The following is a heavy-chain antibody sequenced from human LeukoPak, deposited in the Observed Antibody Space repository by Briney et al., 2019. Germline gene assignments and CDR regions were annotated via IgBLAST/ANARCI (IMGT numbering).Heavy chain of an antibody. V-gene: IGHV3-23*01. CDR2: ISGTGGST. CDR3: AKGRFGELLDY. D-gene: IGHD3-10*01. CDR1: GFTFSSYA. Sequence: GGSLRLSCAASGFTFSSYAMSWVRQAPGKGLEWVSAISGTGGSTYYADSVKGRFTISRDNSKNTLYLQMNSLRAKDTAVYYCAKGRFGELLDYWGQGTLVTVSS. J-gene: IGHJ4*02.